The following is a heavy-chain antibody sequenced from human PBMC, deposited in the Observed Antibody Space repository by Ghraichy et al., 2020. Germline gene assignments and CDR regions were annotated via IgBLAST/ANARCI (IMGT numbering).Heavy chain of an antibody. D-gene: IGHD6-13*01. CDR3: AKDISSTWYGGWFDP. CDR1: GFSFSDYA. V-gene: IGHV3-23*01. Sequence: GGSLRLSCAASGFSFSDYALSWVRQAPGKGLEWVAAISGSGGTTGYADSVKGRFTVSRDKAKSTLYLQMKRLRPEDTAIYYCAKDISSTWYGGWFDPWGRGTLVTVSS. CDR2: ISGSGGTT. J-gene: IGHJ5*02.